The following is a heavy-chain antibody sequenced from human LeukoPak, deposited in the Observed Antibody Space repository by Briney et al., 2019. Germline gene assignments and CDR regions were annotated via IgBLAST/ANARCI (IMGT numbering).Heavy chain of an antibody. D-gene: IGHD1-26*01. CDR2: ISGSGGST. CDR3: AKDRTVGASYWYFDL. V-gene: IGHV3-23*01. CDR1: GFTFSSYA. J-gene: IGHJ2*01. Sequence: PGGSLRLSCAASGFTFSSYAMSWVRQAPGKGLEWVSGISGSGGSTYYADSVKGRFTISRDNSKNTLYLHMNTLRAEDTAIYYCAKDRTVGASYWYFDLWGRGTLVTVSS.